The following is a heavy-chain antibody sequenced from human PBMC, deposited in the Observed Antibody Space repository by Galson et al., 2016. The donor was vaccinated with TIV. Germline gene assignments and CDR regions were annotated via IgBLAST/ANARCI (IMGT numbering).Heavy chain of an antibody. CDR1: GYTLSEIA. CDR2: FDPEVSKT. J-gene: IGHJ4*02. CDR3: ATVAWFPGLSLDN. Sequence: SVKVSCKVSGYTLSEIAMHWVRQAPGKGLEWMGGFDPEVSKTVYAQMLQGRVTMAADTSRNTAYMELGSLRFEDTAVYYCATVAWFPGLSLDNWGQGTLVTVSS. D-gene: IGHD2/OR15-2a*01. V-gene: IGHV1-24*01.